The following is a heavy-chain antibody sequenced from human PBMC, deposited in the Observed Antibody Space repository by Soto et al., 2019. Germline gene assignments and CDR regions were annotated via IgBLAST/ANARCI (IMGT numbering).Heavy chain of an antibody. CDR1: GYTFNSYG. V-gene: IGHV1-18*01. CDR3: ARGPTVGYI. D-gene: IGHD2-21*02. CDR2: IRVKNGNT. J-gene: IGHJ3*02. Sequence: QVQLVQSGGEVKKPGASVKVSCKDSGYTFNSYGISWVRQAPGQGREWMGWIRVKNGNTNYAQNFQGRFTMTTDTSTSTAYMELRSLRSDDTAVYYCARGPTVGYIWCQGTMVTVSS.